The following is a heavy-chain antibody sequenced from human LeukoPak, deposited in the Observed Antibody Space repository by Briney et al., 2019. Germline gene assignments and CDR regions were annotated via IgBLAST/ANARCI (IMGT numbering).Heavy chain of an antibody. CDR3: ARDLAYEIAATNDY. CDR1: GYTFTGYY. Sequence: ASVKVSCKASGYTFTGYYIHWVRQAPGQGLEWMGWINPNSGGTNYAQKFQGRVTMTRDTSISTAYMELSRLRSDDTAVYYCARDLAYEIAATNDYWGQGTLVTVSS. CDR2: INPNSGGT. D-gene: IGHD6-6*01. V-gene: IGHV1-2*02. J-gene: IGHJ4*02.